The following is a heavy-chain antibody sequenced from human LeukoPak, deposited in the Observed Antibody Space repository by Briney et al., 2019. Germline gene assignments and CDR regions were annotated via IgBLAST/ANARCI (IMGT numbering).Heavy chain of an antibody. CDR2: ISYGGSNK. V-gene: IGHV3-33*08. D-gene: IGHD1-26*01. Sequence: GGSLRLSCAASGFTFSSYGMHWVRQAPGQGLEWGAVISYGGSNKYYADSVKGRFTIYRDNAKNSLYLQMNSLRAEDTAVYYCARARPYSGSYMAFDIWGQGTMVTVSS. CDR3: ARARPYSGSYMAFDI. J-gene: IGHJ3*02. CDR1: GFTFSSYG.